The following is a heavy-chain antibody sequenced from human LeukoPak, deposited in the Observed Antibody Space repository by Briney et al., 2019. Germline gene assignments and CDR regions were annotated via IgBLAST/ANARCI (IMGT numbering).Heavy chain of an antibody. CDR2: IREDGSEK. Sequence: WGSLRLSCAASGFTFSSYWMSWVRQVPGQGLEWVANIREDGSEKYYEDSVKGRFTISRDNAKNSLYLQMNSLRAEDTAVYYCARGRFCSSSSCTSFDYWGQGNLVTVSS. V-gene: IGHV3-7*01. CDR1: GFTFSSYW. CDR3: ARGRFCSSSSCTSFDY. D-gene: IGHD2-2*01. J-gene: IGHJ4*02.